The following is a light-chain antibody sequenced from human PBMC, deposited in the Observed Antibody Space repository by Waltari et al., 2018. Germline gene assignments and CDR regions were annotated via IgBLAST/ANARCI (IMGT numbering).Light chain of an antibody. V-gene: IGKV3-15*01. CDR3: QQYNDWPRT. J-gene: IGKJ1*01. CDR2: GAS. CDR1: QSVSTN. Sequence: EIVMTQSPAILSASPGERATLSCRASQSVSTNLAWYQQKPGQAPRLPLYGASTRATGIPDRFSGSGSGTEFTLTISSLQSEDFVVYSCQQYNDWPRTFGQGTKVEL.